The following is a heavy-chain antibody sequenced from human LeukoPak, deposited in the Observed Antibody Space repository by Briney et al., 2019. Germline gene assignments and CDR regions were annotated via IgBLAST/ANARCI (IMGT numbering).Heavy chain of an antibody. CDR3: AKDAAYYYYMDV. V-gene: IGHV3-20*04. Sequence: GGSLRLSCAASGFTFDDYGMSWVRHAPGKGLEWVSGINWNGGSTGYADSVKGRFTISRDNAKNTLYLQMNSLRAEDTAVYYCAKDAAYYYYMDVWGKGTTVTVSS. CDR2: INWNGGST. CDR1: GFTFDDYG. D-gene: IGHD2-15*01. J-gene: IGHJ6*03.